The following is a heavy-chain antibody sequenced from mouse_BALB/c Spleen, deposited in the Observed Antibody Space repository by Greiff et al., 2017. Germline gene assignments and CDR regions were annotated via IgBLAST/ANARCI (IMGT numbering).Heavy chain of an antibody. CDR3: ATACMDY. V-gene: IGHV1S41*01. CDR2: IAPGSGST. Sequence: DLVKPGASVKLSCKASGYTFTSYWINWIKQRPGQGLEWIGRIAPGSGSTYYNEMFKGKETLTVDTSSSTAYIQLSSLSSEDAAVYYCATACMDYWGQGTRGTVAA. CDR1: GYTFTSYW. J-gene: IGHJ4*01.